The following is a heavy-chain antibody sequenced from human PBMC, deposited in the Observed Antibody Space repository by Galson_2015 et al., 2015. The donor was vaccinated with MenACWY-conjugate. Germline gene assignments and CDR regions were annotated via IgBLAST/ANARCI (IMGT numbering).Heavy chain of an antibody. V-gene: IGHV4-59*01. CDR1: GFSISSGFY. CDR2: IYYSGSS. CDR3: ARDTSPAI. Sequence: SETLSLTCSVSGFSISSGFYWGWVRQSPGKGLEWIGYIYYSGSSNYNPSLKSRVTMSVDTSKNQFSLNLSSVTAADTAVYYCARDTSPAIWGQGTLVTVSS. J-gene: IGHJ4*02. D-gene: IGHD6-25*01.